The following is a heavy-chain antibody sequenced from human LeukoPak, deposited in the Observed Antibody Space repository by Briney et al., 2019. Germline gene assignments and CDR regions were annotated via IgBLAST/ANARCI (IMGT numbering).Heavy chain of an antibody. Sequence: GRSLRLSCAASGFTFSSYAMHWVRQAPGKGLEWVSYISISSSTIYYADSVKGRFTISRDNSKNTLYLQMNSLRAEDTAVYYCARPPVAGYYYYMDVWGKGTTVTVSS. V-gene: IGHV3-48*01. CDR3: ARPPVAGYYYYMDV. J-gene: IGHJ6*03. CDR2: ISISSSTI. D-gene: IGHD6-19*01. CDR1: GFTFSSYA.